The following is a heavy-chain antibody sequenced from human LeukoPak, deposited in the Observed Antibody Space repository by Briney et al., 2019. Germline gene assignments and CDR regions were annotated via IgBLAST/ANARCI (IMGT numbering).Heavy chain of an antibody. CDR3: AKDETATRGYSYGD. CDR1: GFTFSSYA. D-gene: IGHD5-18*01. J-gene: IGHJ4*02. V-gene: IGHV3-23*01. CDR2: ISGSGVST. Sequence: GGSLRLSCAASGFTFSSYAMSWVRQAPGKGREWGLSISGSGVSTYYPNSLKARFPISTDNSNTTLYLQMYSLRAEDTAVYYCAKDETATRGYSYGDWGQGTLVTVSS.